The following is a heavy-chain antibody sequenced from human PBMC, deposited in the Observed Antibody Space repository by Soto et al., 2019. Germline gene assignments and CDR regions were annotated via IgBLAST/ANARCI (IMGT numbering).Heavy chain of an antibody. Sequence: GGSLRLSCAASGFTFSSYSMNWVRQAPGKGLEWVSSISSSSSYIYYADSVKGRFTISRDNAKNSLYLQMNSLRAEDTAVYYCAREFGGYDKYDYWGQGTLVTVSS. CDR3: AREFGGYDKYDY. CDR1: GFTFSSYS. V-gene: IGHV3-21*01. J-gene: IGHJ4*02. CDR2: ISSSSSYI. D-gene: IGHD5-12*01.